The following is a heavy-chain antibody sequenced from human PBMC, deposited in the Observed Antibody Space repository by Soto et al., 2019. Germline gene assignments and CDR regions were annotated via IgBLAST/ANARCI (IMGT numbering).Heavy chain of an antibody. J-gene: IGHJ6*02. D-gene: IGHD1-7*01. CDR1: GGSISSYY. V-gene: IGHV4-59*01. Sequence: QVQLQESGPGLVKPSETLSLTCTVSGGSISSYYWSWIRQPPGKGLDWIGYINYSGSTNYNPSRKSRVTISVDTSKNQFSLKLSSVTAADTAVYYCAREGLTGTIGLYYYYGMDVWGQGTTVTVSS. CDR3: AREGLTGTIGLYYYYGMDV. CDR2: INYSGST.